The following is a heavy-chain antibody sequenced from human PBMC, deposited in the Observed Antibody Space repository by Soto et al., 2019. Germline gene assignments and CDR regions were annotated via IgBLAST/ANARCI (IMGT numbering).Heavy chain of an antibody. CDR3: AKDALYSSSWYVYFDY. D-gene: IGHD6-13*01. CDR1: GFTFSSYA. J-gene: IGHJ4*02. V-gene: IGHV3-23*01. Sequence: QPGGSLRLSCAASGFTFSSYAMSWVRQAPGKGLEWVSAISGSGGSTYYADSVKGRFTISRDNSKNTLYLQMNSLRAEDTAVYYCAKDALYSSSWYVYFDYWGQGTLVTVSS. CDR2: ISGSGGST.